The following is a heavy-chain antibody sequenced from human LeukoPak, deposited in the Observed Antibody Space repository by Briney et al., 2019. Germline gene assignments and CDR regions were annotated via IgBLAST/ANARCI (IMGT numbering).Heavy chain of an antibody. CDR2: LSGSSSTI. Sequence: GGSLRLSCAASGFTFSSCGMNWVRQAPGKGPEWVSYLSGSSSTIYYADSVRGRFTISRDNAKNSLFLQMSSLRAEDTAVYYCAKYSRGSGWYGDTFDYWGQGTLVTVSS. D-gene: IGHD6-19*01. CDR1: GFTFSSCG. CDR3: AKYSRGSGWYGDTFDY. J-gene: IGHJ4*02. V-gene: IGHV3-48*01.